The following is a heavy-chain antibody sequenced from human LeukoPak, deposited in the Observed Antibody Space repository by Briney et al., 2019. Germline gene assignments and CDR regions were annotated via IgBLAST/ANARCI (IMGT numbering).Heavy chain of an antibody. CDR2: INPNSGGT. J-gene: IGHJ4*02. CDR3: AREGEYYYDSSGYYLDY. Sequence: ASVKVSCKASGYTFTGYYMHWVRQAPGQGLEWMGRINPNSGGTNYAQKLQGRVTMTTDTSTSTTYMELRSLRSDDTAVYYCAREGEYYYDSSGYYLDYWGQGTLVTVSS. V-gene: IGHV1-2*06. CDR1: GYTFTGYY. D-gene: IGHD3-22*01.